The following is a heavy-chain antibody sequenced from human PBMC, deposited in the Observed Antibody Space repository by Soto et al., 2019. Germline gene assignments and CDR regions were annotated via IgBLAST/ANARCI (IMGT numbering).Heavy chain of an antibody. CDR3: AKGPTTVTTMDAELLWDY. D-gene: IGHD4-17*01. V-gene: IGHV3-23*01. CDR2: ISGSGGST. Sequence: GGSMRLSCAASGFTFSSYAMSWVRQAPGKGLEWVSAISGSGGSTYYADSVKGRFTISRNNSTNTLYLQMNSLRAEDTAVYYCAKGPTTVTTMDAELLWDYWGQGTLVTVSS. J-gene: IGHJ4*02. CDR1: GFTFSSYA.